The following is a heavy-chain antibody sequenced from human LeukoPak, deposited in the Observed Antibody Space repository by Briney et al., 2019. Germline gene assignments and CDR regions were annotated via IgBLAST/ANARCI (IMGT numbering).Heavy chain of an antibody. V-gene: IGHV1-8*03. CDR1: GYTFTSYD. CDR3: ARMPLHYDILTGYFSNPPDY. CDR2: MNPNSGNT. J-gene: IGHJ4*02. Sequence: ASVKVSCKASGYTFTSYDINWVRQATGQGLEWMGWMNPNSGNTGYAQKFQGRVTITRNTSISTAYMELSSLRSDDTAVYYCARMPLHYDILTGYFSNPPDYWGQGTLVTVSS. D-gene: IGHD3-9*01.